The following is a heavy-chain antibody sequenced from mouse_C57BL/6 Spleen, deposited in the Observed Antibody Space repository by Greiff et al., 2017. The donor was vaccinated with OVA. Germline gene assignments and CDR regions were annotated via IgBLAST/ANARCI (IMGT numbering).Heavy chain of an antibody. CDR1: GYTFTSYD. CDR2: IYTRDGST. J-gene: IGHJ1*03. Sequence: QVQLQQSGPELVKPGASVKLSCKASGYTFTSYDINWVKPRPGPGLEWIGWIYTRDGSTKYNEKFKGKATLTVDTSSSTAYMELHSLTSEDSAVYFCARNYYSNDWYFDVWGTGTTVTVSS. V-gene: IGHV1-85*01. D-gene: IGHD2-5*01. CDR3: ARNYYSNDWYFDV.